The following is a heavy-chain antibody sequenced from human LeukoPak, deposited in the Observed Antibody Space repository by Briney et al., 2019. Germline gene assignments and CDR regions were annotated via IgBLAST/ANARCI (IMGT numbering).Heavy chain of an antibody. D-gene: IGHD3-10*01. V-gene: IGHV3-30*18. Sequence: GRSLRLPCAASGFTFSSYGMHWVRQAPGKGLEWVAVISYDGSNKYYADSVKGRFTISRDNSKNTLYLQMNSLRAEDTAVCYCAKDRGSGSYYGSDYWGQGTLVTVSS. J-gene: IGHJ4*02. CDR1: GFTFSSYG. CDR2: ISYDGSNK. CDR3: AKDRGSGSYYGSDY.